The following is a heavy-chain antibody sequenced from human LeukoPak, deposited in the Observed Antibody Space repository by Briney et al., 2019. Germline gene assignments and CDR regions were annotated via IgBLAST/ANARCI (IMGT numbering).Heavy chain of an antibody. CDR3: AKAIAVAGENWFDP. Sequence: GGSLRLSCAASGFTFSSYAMSWVRQAPGKGLEWVSAISGSGGSTYYADSVKGRFTISRDNSKNTLYLQMNSLRAENTAVYYCAKAIAVAGENWFDPWGQGTLVTVSS. CDR2: ISGSGGST. CDR1: GFTFSSYA. V-gene: IGHV3-23*01. J-gene: IGHJ5*02. D-gene: IGHD6-19*01.